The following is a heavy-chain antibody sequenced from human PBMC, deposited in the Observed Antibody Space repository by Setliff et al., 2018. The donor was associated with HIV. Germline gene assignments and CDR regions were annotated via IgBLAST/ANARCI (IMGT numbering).Heavy chain of an antibody. V-gene: IGHV4-34*01. CDR2: INPSGIT. J-gene: IGHJ6*04. CDR1: GGSFSGYY. Sequence: SETLSLTCAVYGGSFSGYYWSWIRQPPGKGLEWIGDINPSGITHYNPSLKSRVTMSADTSKNQFSLKLSSTTAADTAVYYCARGGDLDVWGKGTTVTVSS. D-gene: IGHD3-16*01. CDR3: ARGGDLDV.